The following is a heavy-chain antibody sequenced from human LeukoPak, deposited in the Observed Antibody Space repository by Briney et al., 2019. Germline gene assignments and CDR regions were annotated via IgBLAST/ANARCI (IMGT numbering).Heavy chain of an antibody. CDR3: ARVVAGSGSYYNPPWYFDL. J-gene: IGHJ2*01. CDR1: GGSISSSSYY. CDR2: IYYSGST. Sequence: SETLSLTCTVSGGSISSSSYYWGWIRQPPGKGLEWIGSIYYSGSTYYNPSLKSRVTISVDTSKNQFSLKLSSVTAADTAVYYCARVVAGSGSYYNPPWYFDLWGRGTLVTVSS. V-gene: IGHV4-39*07. D-gene: IGHD3-10*01.